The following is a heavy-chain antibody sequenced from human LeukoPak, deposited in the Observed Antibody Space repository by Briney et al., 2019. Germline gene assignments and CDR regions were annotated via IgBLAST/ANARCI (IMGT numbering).Heavy chain of an antibody. Sequence: ASVKVSCKASGYSVTGYYMHWVRQAPGQGLEWTGWINPNSGDTNYAQNFQGRVTMTRDTSISTAYMELSSLRSDDTAVYYCARDLAAAGRLYYFDYWGQGTLVTVSS. D-gene: IGHD6-13*01. J-gene: IGHJ4*02. CDR2: INPNSGDT. V-gene: IGHV1-2*02. CDR3: ARDLAAAGRLYYFDY. CDR1: GYSVTGYY.